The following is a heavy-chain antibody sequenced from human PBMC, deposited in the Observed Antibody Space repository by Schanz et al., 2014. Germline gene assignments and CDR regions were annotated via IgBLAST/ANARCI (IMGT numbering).Heavy chain of an antibody. D-gene: IGHD5-12*01. Sequence: EVQLVESGGGLVQPGGSLRLSCAASGFTFSSYWMHWVRQAPGKGLVWVSRINSDGSTTIYADSVKGRFTISRDNAKNTLYLQMNSLRAEDTAVYYCADPDIVATSGYWGQGTLVTVSS. V-gene: IGHV3-74*02. CDR1: GFTFSSYW. J-gene: IGHJ4*02. CDR2: INSDGSTT. CDR3: ADPDIVATSGY.